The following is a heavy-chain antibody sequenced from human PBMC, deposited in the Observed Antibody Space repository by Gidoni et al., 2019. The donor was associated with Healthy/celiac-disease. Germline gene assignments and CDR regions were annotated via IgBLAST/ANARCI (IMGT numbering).Heavy chain of an antibody. CDR3: ARDYYGGTTCLDP. CDR1: GDTSTSYA. CDR2: INAGNGNT. Sequence: QVQIVQSGAEVKKPGASVKGSCKASGDTSTSYARHWVRKAPGQRLEWRGWINAGNGNTKYSQRFQGRVTITRDTSASTAYMELSSLRSEDTAVYYCARDYYGGTTCLDPWGQGTLVTVSS. J-gene: IGHJ5*02. D-gene: IGHD1-1*01. V-gene: IGHV1-3*01.